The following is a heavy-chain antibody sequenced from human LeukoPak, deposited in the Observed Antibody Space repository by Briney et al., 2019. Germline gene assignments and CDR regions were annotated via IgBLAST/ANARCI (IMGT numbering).Heavy chain of an antibody. D-gene: IGHD1-14*01. CDR3: ARVAETRAYFDY. V-gene: IGHV4-4*02. CDR2: IYHSGST. Sequence: GSLRLSCAASGFTFSSYSMNWVRQPPGKGLEWIGEIYHSGSTNYNPSLKSRVTISVDKSKNQFSLKLSSVTAADTAVYYCARVAETRAYFDYWGQGTLVTVSS. CDR1: GFTFSSYSM. J-gene: IGHJ4*02.